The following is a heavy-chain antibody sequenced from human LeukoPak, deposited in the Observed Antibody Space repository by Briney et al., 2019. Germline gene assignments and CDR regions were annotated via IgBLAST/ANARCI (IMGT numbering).Heavy chain of an antibody. CDR2: IWYDGSNK. V-gene: IGHV3-33*01. D-gene: IGHD3-3*01. J-gene: IGHJ4*02. Sequence: GGSLRLSCAASGFTFSSYGMHWVRQAPGKGLEWVAVIWYDGSNKYYADSVKGRFTFSRDNSKNTLYLQMNSLRAEDTAVYYCARPSRFWSGYSYPTVDFDYWGQGTLVTVSS. CDR1: GFTFSSYG. CDR3: ARPSRFWSGYSYPTVDFDY.